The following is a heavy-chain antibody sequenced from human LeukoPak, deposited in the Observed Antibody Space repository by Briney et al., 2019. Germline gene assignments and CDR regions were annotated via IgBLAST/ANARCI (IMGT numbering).Heavy chain of an antibody. J-gene: IGHJ4*02. Sequence: GASVKVSCKASGYTFTSYYMHWVRQAPGQGLEWMGWINPNSGGTNYAQKFQGRVTMTRDTSISTAYMELSRLRSDDTAVYYCARAPVEGFYFDYWGQGTLVTVSS. CDR3: ARAPVEGFYFDY. V-gene: IGHV1-2*02. CDR2: INPNSGGT. CDR1: GYTFTSYY.